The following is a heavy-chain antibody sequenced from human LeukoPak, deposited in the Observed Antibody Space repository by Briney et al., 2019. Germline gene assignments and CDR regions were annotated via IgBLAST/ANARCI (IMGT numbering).Heavy chain of an antibody. CDR2: ISYNGSHT. J-gene: IGHJ4*02. CDR1: GFSFSTYA. Sequence: GGFLRLSCAASGFSFSTYAMHWVRQAPGKGLEWAAVISYNGSHTYYARSVKGRFTVSRDNSKNTLYLQMNSLRAEDTAVYYCAKDPPGFGPNYFDYWGQGTLVTVSS. D-gene: IGHD3-10*01. CDR3: AKDPPGFGPNYFDY. V-gene: IGHV3-30*18.